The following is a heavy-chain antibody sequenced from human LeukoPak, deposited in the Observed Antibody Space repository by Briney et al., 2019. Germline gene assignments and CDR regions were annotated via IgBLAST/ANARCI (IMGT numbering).Heavy chain of an antibody. CDR3: ARSPEPTVTDDY. CDR2: INPSGGST. J-gene: IGHJ4*02. Sequence: GASVKVSCKASGYTFTSYYTHWVRQAPGQGLEWMGIINPSGGSTSYAQKFQGRVTMTRDTSTSTVYMELSSLRSEDTAVYYCARSPEPTVTDDYWGQGTLVTVSS. V-gene: IGHV1-46*01. D-gene: IGHD4-17*01. CDR1: GYTFTSYY.